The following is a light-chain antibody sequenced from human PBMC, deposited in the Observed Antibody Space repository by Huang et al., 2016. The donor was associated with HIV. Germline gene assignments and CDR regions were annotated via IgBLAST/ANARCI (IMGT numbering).Light chain of an antibody. Sequence: DIQMTQSPSTLSASVGDRVTITCRASHSISTWLAWYQQKPGKAPNLLIYKTSDLDSGVPSRFNGSGSGTEFTLTISSLQPDDSATYYCQQYNSYPITFGGGTKVEIK. J-gene: IGKJ4*01. V-gene: IGKV1-5*03. CDR1: HSISTW. CDR2: KTS. CDR3: QQYNSYPIT.